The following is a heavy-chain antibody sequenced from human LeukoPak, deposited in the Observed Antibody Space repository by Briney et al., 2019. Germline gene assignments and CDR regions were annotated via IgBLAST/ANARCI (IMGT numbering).Heavy chain of an antibody. Sequence: GGSLRLSCAASGFTFSSYAMHWVRQAPGKGLEWVAVISYDGSNKYYADSVKGRFTISRDNSKNTLYLQMNSLRAEDTAVYYCARDLPAGTHFDYWGQGTLVTVSP. V-gene: IGHV3-30-3*01. CDR3: ARDLPAGTHFDY. CDR2: ISYDGSNK. D-gene: IGHD6-13*01. CDR1: GFTFSSYA. J-gene: IGHJ4*02.